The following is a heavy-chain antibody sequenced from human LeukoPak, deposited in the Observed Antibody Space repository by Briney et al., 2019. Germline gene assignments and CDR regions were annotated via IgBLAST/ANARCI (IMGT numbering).Heavy chain of an antibody. CDR1: GGSISSYF. CDR2: IFYSGDT. CDR3: ASVNVGDAFDI. D-gene: IGHD2/OR15-2a*01. V-gene: IGHV4-59*01. J-gene: IGHJ3*02. Sequence: SETLSLTCTVSGGSISSYFWSWIRQPPGKGLDWIGYIFYSGDTNYTPSLKSRVTMSVDTSKNQFSLKLSSVTAADTAVYYCASVNVGDAFDIWGQGTMVTVSS.